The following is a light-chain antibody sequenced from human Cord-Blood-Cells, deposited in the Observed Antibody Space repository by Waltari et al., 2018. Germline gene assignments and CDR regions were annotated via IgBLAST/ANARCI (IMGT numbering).Light chain of an antibody. CDR1: QSVLYSSNNKNY. CDR3: QQYYSTPWT. V-gene: IGKV4-1*01. J-gene: IGKJ1*01. CDR2: WAA. Sequence: DIVMTQSPDSLAVSLGERATINCMSSQSVLYSSNNKNYLAWYQHKPGQPPKLLIYWAATRESGVPDRFSGGGSGTDFTLTISSLQAEDVAVYYCQQYYSTPWTFGQGTKVEIK.